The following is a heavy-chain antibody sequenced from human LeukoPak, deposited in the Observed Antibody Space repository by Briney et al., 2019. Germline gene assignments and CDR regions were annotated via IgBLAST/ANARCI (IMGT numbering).Heavy chain of an antibody. CDR3: AKGPNMITFGGVIPYFADL. J-gene: IGHJ5*02. CDR1: AFAFSSFV. D-gene: IGHD3-16*02. Sequence: GRSLRLSCAASAFAFSSFVMHWVRQAPGKGLEWVAVISYDGSNKYYADSVKGRFTISRDNSKNTLYLEMDSMTTDDTAVYFCAKGPNMITFGGVIPYFADLWGQGTQVTVSS. V-gene: IGHV3-30*18. CDR2: ISYDGSNK.